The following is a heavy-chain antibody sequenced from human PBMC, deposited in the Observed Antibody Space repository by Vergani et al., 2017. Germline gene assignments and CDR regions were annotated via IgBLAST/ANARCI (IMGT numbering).Heavy chain of an antibody. CDR2: ISSSSSYI. CDR1: GFTFSSYS. D-gene: IGHD1-26*01. CDR3: ACVGATWRGLYY. V-gene: IGHV3-21*01. J-gene: IGHJ4*02. Sequence: EVQLVESGGGLVKPGGSLRLSCAASGFTFSSYSMNWVRQAPGKGLEWVSSISSSSSYIYYADSVKGRFTISRDNAKNSLYLQMNSLRAEDTAVYYCACVGATWRGLYYWGQGTLVTVSS.